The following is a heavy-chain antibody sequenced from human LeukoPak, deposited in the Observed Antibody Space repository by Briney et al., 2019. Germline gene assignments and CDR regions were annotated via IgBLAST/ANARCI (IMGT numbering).Heavy chain of an antibody. J-gene: IGHJ4*02. V-gene: IGHV3-30*03. CDR3: ARGTVDGYSHFDY. D-gene: IGHD5-24*01. Sequence: SGGSLRLSCAASGFTFSSYGMHWVRQAPGKGLEWVALISYDGSSKYYADSVKGRFTISRDNSKNTLFLQMNSLRAEDTAVYYCARGTVDGYSHFDYWGQGTLVTVSS. CDR2: ISYDGSSK. CDR1: GFTFSSYG.